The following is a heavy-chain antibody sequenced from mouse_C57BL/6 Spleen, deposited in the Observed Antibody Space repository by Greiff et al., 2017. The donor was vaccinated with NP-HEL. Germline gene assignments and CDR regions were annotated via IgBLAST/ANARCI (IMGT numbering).Heavy chain of an antibody. J-gene: IGHJ4*01. Sequence: EVMLVESGGGLVQPKGSLKLSCAASGFSFNTYAMNWVRQAPGKGLEWVARIRSKSNNYATYYADSVKDRFTISRDDSESMLYLQMNNLKTEDTAMYYCVRHDDLRRDAMDYWGQGTSVTVSS. CDR3: VRHDDLRRDAMDY. CDR1: GFSFNTYA. CDR2: IRSKSNNYAT. D-gene: IGHD2-12*01. V-gene: IGHV10-1*01.